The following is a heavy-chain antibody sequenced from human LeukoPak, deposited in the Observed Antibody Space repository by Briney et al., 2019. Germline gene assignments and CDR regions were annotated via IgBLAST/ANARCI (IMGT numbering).Heavy chain of an antibody. D-gene: IGHD3-16*02. CDR2: MYYSGST. J-gene: IGHJ5*01. Sequence: SQTLSLTCTVSGGSVSGGNYFWTWIRQPPGKGQERIGYMYYSGSTYYNPSLKSRVIISVDPSKNQFTLKLTSVSAADTAMYYCARATDAIVDWFDSWGQRTPVTVSS. CDR1: GGSVSGGNYF. V-gene: IGHV4-30-4*01. CDR3: ARATDAIVDWFDS.